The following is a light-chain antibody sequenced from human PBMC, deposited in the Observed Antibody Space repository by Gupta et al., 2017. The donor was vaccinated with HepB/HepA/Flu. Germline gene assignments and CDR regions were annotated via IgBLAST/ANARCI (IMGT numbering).Light chain of an antibody. CDR1: QSISSW. CDR2: KAS. V-gene: IGKV1-5*03. CDR3: QQYNSYPCS. Sequence: DVQMTQPPSTLSASVGDRVTITCRASQSISSWLAWYQQKPGKAPKLLIYKASSLESGVPSRFSGSGSRTEFTLTISSLQPDDFATYYCQQYNSYPCSFGQGTKLEIK. J-gene: IGKJ2*04.